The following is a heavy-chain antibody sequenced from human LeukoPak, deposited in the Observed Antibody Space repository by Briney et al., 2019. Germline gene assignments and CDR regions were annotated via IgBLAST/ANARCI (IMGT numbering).Heavy chain of an antibody. J-gene: IGHJ4*02. Sequence: GGSLRLSCVASGSTFSRDWMSWVRQAPGKRLEWVANIKEDGSAQYYADSVKGRFTISRDNTKNSLYLQMNSLTAEDTAMYYCAKDGDGYHNWGQGALVTVSS. CDR3: AKDGDGYHN. D-gene: IGHD3-9*01. V-gene: IGHV3-7*01. CDR2: IKEDGSAQ. CDR1: GSTFSRDW.